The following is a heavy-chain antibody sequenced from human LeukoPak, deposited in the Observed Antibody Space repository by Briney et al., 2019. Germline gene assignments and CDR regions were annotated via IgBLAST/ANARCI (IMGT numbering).Heavy chain of an antibody. D-gene: IGHD2/OR15-2a*01. CDR3: GRGPPFDQAIDY. CDR2: INTDGSST. V-gene: IGHV3-74*01. CDR1: GFTFSSYW. J-gene: IGHJ4*02. Sequence: GGSLRLSCAASGFTFSSYWRHWVRQAPGKGLVWVSRINTDGSSTTYADSVKGRFTISRDNAKNTLYLQMDSLRAEDTAVYYCGRGPPFDQAIDYWGQGTLVTVSS.